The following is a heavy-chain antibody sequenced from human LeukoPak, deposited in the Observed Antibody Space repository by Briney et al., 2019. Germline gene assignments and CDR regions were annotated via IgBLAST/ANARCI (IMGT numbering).Heavy chain of an antibody. Sequence: SETLSLTCAVYGGSFSGYYWSWIRQPAGKGLEWIGRIYTSGSTNYNPSLKSRVTMSVDTSKNQFSLKLSSVTAADTAVYYCAREVELGSDAFDIWGQGTMVTVSS. D-gene: IGHD1-7*01. CDR3: AREVELGSDAFDI. CDR1: GGSFSGYY. CDR2: IYTSGST. V-gene: IGHV4-4*07. J-gene: IGHJ3*02.